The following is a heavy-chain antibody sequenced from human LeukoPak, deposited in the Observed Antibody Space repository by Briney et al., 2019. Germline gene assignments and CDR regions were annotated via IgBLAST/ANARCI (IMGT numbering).Heavy chain of an antibody. CDR3: ARVGPRYSYGRGSFDI. Sequence: SETPSLTCTVSGGSISSYYWSWIRQPAGKGLEWIGRIYTSGSTNYNPSLKSRVTMSVDTSKNQFSLKLSSVTAADTAVYYCARVGPRYSYGRGSFDIWGQGTMVTVSS. V-gene: IGHV4-4*07. J-gene: IGHJ3*02. CDR2: IYTSGST. D-gene: IGHD5-18*01. CDR1: GGSISSYY.